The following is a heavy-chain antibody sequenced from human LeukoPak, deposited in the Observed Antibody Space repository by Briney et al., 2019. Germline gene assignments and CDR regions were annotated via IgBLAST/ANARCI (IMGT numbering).Heavy chain of an antibody. J-gene: IGHJ4*02. D-gene: IGHD6-13*01. CDR3: AKSGIAAAGQRGYFDY. Sequence: SGGSLRLSCAASGFNFKNYWMHWVRQAPGKGLEWVSRIINDGSSTTYADSVKGRFTISRDNAKDTLYLQMNSLRGEDAAVYYCAKSGIAAAGQRGYFDYWGQGTLVTVSS. CDR2: IINDGSST. V-gene: IGHV3-74*01. CDR1: GFNFKNYW.